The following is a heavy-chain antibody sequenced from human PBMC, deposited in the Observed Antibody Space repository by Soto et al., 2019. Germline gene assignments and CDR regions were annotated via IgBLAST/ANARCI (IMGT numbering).Heavy chain of an antibody. CDR1: GGSVSSGSYY. V-gene: IGHV4-61*01. Sequence: SETLSLTCTVSGGSVSSGSYYWSWIRQPPGKGLEWIGYIYYSGGTNYKPSLRSRVTISVDTSKNQYSLKVTSVTSADTAVYYCARGLGYYDSTDFDYWGQGIPVTVSS. CDR2: IYYSGGT. J-gene: IGHJ4*02. CDR3: ARGLGYYDSTDFDY. D-gene: IGHD3-16*01.